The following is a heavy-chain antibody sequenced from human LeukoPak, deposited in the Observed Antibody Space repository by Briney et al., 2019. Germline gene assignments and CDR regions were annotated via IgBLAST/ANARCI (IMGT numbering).Heavy chain of an antibody. Sequence: GGSLRLSCAASGFTVSNNYMSWVRQAPGKGLEWVSAISGSGGSTYYADSVKGRFTISRDNSKNTLYLQMNSLRAEDTAVYYCAGEDIVVVVAEYYFDYWGQGTLVTVSS. CDR3: AGEDIVVVVAEYYFDY. J-gene: IGHJ4*02. D-gene: IGHD2-15*01. CDR2: ISGSGGST. CDR1: GFTVSNNY. V-gene: IGHV3-23*01.